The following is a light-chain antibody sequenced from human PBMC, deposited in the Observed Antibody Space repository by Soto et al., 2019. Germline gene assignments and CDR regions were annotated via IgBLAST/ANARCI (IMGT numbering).Light chain of an antibody. J-gene: IGKJ1*01. Sequence: DIQMTQSPSTLSASVGDRVTITCRASQSISSWLAWYQQKPGKAPKLLIYKASNLASGVPSRFSGSGSGAEFTLTISSLRPDDFATYYCQQYNSYWTFCQGTKMEIK. CDR2: KAS. CDR1: QSISSW. V-gene: IGKV1-5*03. CDR3: QQYNSYWT.